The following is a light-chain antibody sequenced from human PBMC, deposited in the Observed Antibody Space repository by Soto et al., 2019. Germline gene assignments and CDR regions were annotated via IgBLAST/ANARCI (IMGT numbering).Light chain of an antibody. J-gene: IGLJ1*01. CDR1: SSNIGAGYD. Sequence: QSVLTQPPSVSGAPGQRVTISCTGSSSNIGAGYDVHWYQQVPGTAPKLLFYGNSNRPSGVPDRFSGSKSGTSASLAITGLQAEDEADYYCQSYDTSLSGFYVFGTGTKLTVL. CDR2: GNS. V-gene: IGLV1-40*01. CDR3: QSYDTSLSGFYV.